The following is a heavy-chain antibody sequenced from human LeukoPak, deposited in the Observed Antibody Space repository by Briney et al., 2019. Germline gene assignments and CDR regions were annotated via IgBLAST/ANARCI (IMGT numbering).Heavy chain of an antibody. J-gene: IGHJ4*02. V-gene: IGHV4-59*01. CDR2: IHYSRST. D-gene: IGHD3-9*01. CDR3: ARDTVYYDILTGYHASLYFDY. CDR1: GGSINSYY. Sequence: SETLCLTCTVSGGSINSYYWSWIRQPPGKGLERIGYIHYSRSTNYNPSLKSRVTISVDTSKNQFSLKLTSVTAADTAVYYCARDTVYYDILTGYHASLYFDYWGQGTLVTVSS.